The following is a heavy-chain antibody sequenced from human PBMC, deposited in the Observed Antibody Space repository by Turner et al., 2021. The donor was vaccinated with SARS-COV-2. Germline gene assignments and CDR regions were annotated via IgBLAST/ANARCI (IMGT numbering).Heavy chain of an antibody. J-gene: IGHJ4*02. CDR1: GYTFTDYY. V-gene: IGHV1-2*02. Sequence: QVQLVQSGAEVKTPRASVKVSCKASGYTFTDYYMHWVRQAPGQGLEWMGWINPNSGGTNSAQKFQGRVTMTRDTSISTAYMELSRLRSDDTAVYYCATDSYGTLWGQGTLVTVSS. CDR2: INPNSGGT. CDR3: ATDSYGTL. D-gene: IGHD5-18*01.